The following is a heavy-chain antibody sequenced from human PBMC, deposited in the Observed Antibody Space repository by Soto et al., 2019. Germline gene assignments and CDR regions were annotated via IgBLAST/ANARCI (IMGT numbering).Heavy chain of an antibody. J-gene: IGHJ6*02. CDR1: GFTFSSNA. Sequence: EVQLLESGGGFVQPGGSLRLSCAASGFTFSSNAMSWVRQAPGKGLEWVTAISGSGYSTYYADSVKGRFTISRDNSKNTLYLQMNSLRAEDTAVYYCAKSSSSSSGYKDYYYYGIDVWGQGTTVTVSS. CDR2: ISGSGYST. D-gene: IGHD6-6*01. CDR3: AKSSSSSSGYKDYYYYGIDV. V-gene: IGHV3-23*01.